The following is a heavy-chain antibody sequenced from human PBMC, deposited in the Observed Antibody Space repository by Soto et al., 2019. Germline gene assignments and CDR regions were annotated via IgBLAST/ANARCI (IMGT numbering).Heavy chain of an antibody. J-gene: IGHJ4*02. V-gene: IGHV4-38-2*01. CDR3: ASGAERSFHTTQIDY. CDR2: IYHSGST. D-gene: IGHD1-1*01. CDR1: VCSISSGYY. Sequence: WETLSLTCAVSVCSISSGYYWGWIRQPPGKGLEWIGSIYHSGSTDYNPSLKSRVTISVDTSKNQFSLKLSSVTAADTAVYYCASGAERSFHTTQIDYWGQGTLVTLSS.